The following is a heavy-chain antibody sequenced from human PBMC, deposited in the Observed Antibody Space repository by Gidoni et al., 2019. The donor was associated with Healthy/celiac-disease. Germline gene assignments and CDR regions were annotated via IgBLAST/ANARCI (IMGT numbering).Heavy chain of an antibody. CDR3: AKVPPTTYCSGGSCDSGWYFDH. CDR1: GFPFDDHA. V-gene: IGHV3-9*01. Sequence: EVQLVESGGGLVQPGRSLRLSCAASGFPFDDHAIPWVRQAPGKGLEWVSGISWKSGSIGYADSVKGRFTNSRDNAKNSLNLQMNSLRAEDTALYYCAKVPPTTYCSGGSCDSGWYFDHWGRGTLVTVSS. D-gene: IGHD2-15*01. CDR2: ISWKSGSI. J-gene: IGHJ2*01.